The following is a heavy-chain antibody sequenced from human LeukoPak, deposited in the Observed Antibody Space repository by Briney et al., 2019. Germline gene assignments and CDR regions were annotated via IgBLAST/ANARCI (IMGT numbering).Heavy chain of an antibody. D-gene: IGHD2-2*01. J-gene: IGHJ5*02. CDR3: ARTLFGDQYQLLHNWFDP. V-gene: IGHV7-4-1*02. CDR2: INTDTGNP. CDR1: GYTFTNYA. Sequence: GASVTVSCTASGYTFTNYAMNWVRQTPGQGLEWMGWINTDTGNPTYAQGFTGRLVFSLDTSASTAYLQISSLKAEDTAIYYCARTLFGDQYQLLHNWFDPWGQGTLVTVSS.